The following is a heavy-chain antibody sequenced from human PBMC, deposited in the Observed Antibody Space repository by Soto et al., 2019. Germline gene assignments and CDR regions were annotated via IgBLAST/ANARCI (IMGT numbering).Heavy chain of an antibody. J-gene: IGHJ5*02. CDR3: AKNQGVELVPLATVDWFDP. Sequence: GGSLRLSCAASGFTFHNYAMSWVRQAPGKGLEWVSSINGPGDDTYYADSVKGRFTISRDNSKSTVYLELNNLSAEDTAVYHCAKNQGVELVPLATVDWFDPWGQGSVVSVSS. V-gene: IGHV3-23*01. D-gene: IGHD1-26*01. CDR1: GFTFHNYA. CDR2: INGPGDDT.